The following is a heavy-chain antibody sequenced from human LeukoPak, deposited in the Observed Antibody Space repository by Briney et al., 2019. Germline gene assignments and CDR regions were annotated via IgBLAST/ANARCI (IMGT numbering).Heavy chain of an antibody. J-gene: IGHJ4*02. CDR2: IFSTGTT. D-gene: IGHD6-13*01. CDR3: ASAGYSSSWVDY. CDR1: GGSINNNY. Sequence: SETLSLTCTVSGGSINNNYWSWIRQPPGKGLEYIGYIFSTGTTDYNPSLRSRLTISVDMSKNQFSLKLTSVTPADTAVYYCASAGYSSSWVDYWGQGTLVTVSS. V-gene: IGHV4-59*01.